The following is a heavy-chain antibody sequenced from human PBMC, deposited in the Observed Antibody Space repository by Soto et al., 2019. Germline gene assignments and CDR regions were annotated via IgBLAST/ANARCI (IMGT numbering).Heavy chain of an antibody. CDR2: INPGGGST. V-gene: IGHV1-46*01. Sequence: QVQLVQSGAEVKEPGASVKVSCKASGYTFTSCYLHWVRQAPGQGLEWLGIINPGGGSTTYAQKCPGRVAMTRDTSTSTVYMELSSLRSEDTALYYCTRAHIVGGPDAFDIWGQGTMVTVSS. CDR3: TRAHIVGGPDAFDI. J-gene: IGHJ3*02. CDR1: GYTFTSCY. D-gene: IGHD1-26*01.